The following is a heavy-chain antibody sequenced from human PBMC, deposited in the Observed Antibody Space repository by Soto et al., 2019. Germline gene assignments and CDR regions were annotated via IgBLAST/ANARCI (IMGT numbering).Heavy chain of an antibody. J-gene: IGHJ3*02. CDR1: GYSFTSYW. CDR2: IYPGDSDT. CDR3: ARTSYYDSSGYSVDAFDI. V-gene: IGHV5-51*01. D-gene: IGHD3-22*01. Sequence: GESLKISCKGSGYSFTSYWIGWVRQMPGKGPEWMGIIYPGDSDTRYSPSFQGQVTISADKSISTAYLQWSSLKASDTAMYYCARTSYYDSSGYSVDAFDIWGQGTMVTVSS.